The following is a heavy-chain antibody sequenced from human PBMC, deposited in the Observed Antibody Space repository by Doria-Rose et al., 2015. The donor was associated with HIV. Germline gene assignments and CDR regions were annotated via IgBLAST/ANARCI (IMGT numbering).Heavy chain of an antibody. CDR2: ISWNSGSI. CDR3: VKATSGSYYGYYFDY. V-gene: IGHV3-9*01. J-gene: IGHJ4*02. Sequence: MHWVRQAPGKGLEWVSGISWNSGSIGYADSVKGRFTISRDNAKNSLYLQMNSLRAEDTALYYRVKATSGSYYGYYFDYWGQGTLVTVSS. D-gene: IGHD1-26*01.